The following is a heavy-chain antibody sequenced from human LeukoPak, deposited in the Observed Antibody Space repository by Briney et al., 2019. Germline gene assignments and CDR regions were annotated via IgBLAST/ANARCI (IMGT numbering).Heavy chain of an antibody. V-gene: IGHV1-2*02. CDR3: ARDLFAEANSSSWSNSSYYYYYYGMDV. CDR2: INPSSGGT. D-gene: IGHD6-13*01. J-gene: IGHJ6*02. Sequence: AASVKVSCKASGYSFTSYYIHWVRQAPGQGLEWMGWINPSSGGTVYAQKFQGRVTMTGDTSISTAYMELSRLRSDDTAVYYCARDLFAEANSSSWSNSSYYYYYYGMDVWGQGTTVTVSS. CDR1: GYSFTSYY.